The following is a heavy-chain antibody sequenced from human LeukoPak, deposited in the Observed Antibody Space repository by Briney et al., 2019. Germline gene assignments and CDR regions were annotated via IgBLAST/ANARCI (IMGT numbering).Heavy chain of an antibody. J-gene: IGHJ5*02. CDR2: IHYSGTT. Sequence: SETLSLTCSVSGVSINNYYWSWIRQPPGKGLEWIGYIHYSGTTTYNPSLKSRVTVSVDTSKNQFSLKLSSVTAADTAVYYCARTSSSWYYYWFDPWGQGTLVTVSS. V-gene: IGHV4-59*01. D-gene: IGHD6-13*01. CDR1: GVSINNYY. CDR3: ARTSSSWYYYWFDP.